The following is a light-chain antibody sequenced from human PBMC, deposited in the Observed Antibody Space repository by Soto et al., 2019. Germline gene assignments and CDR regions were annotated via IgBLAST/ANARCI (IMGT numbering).Light chain of an antibody. Sequence: QSALTQPASVSGSPGQSITISCTGTSSDVGGYNYVSWYQQHPGKAPKLMIYEVSNRPSGVSDRFSGSRSGNTASLTISGLPAEGESGYYCISYTSSSTWVFGGGTKLTVL. CDR1: SSDVGGYNY. J-gene: IGLJ3*02. CDR3: ISYTSSSTWV. V-gene: IGLV2-14*01. CDR2: EVS.